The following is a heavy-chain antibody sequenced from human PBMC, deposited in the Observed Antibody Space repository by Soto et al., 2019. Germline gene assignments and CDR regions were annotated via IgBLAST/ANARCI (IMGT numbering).Heavy chain of an antibody. J-gene: IGHJ5*02. CDR2: ISYDGSNK. V-gene: IGHV3-30*03. CDR3: ATIPLAAAGTRWFDP. Sequence: PGGSLRLSCAASGFTFSSYGMHWVRQAPGKGLEWVAVISYDGSNKYYADSVKGRFTISRDNSKNTLYLQMNSLRAEDTAVYYCATIPLAAAGTRWFDPWGQGTLVTVSS. CDR1: GFTFSSYG. D-gene: IGHD6-13*01.